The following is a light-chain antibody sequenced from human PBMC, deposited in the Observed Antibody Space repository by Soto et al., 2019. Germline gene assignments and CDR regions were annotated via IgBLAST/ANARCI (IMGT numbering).Light chain of an antibody. CDR3: QQYGRSPFT. Sequence: EIVLTQSPGTLSLSPGERVTLSCRASPSVSSNNLAWYQQRPGQAPRVVIYGASTRATGIPERFSGSGSGTDFTLNISRLEPEDFAVFYCQQYGRSPFTVGPGTKVDIK. V-gene: IGKV3-20*01. CDR1: PSVSSNN. CDR2: GAS. J-gene: IGKJ3*01.